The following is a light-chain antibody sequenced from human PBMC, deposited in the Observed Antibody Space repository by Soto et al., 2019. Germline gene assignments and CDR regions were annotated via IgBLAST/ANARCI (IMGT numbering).Light chain of an antibody. CDR2: AAS. CDR3: QKYNGAPPFT. CDR1: QGIGNS. Sequence: DIQMTQSPSSLSASVGDRVTITCRASQGIGNSLAWYQQKPGNVPKLLIYAASTLQSGVSSRFSGSGSETDFTLTITSLQPEDVATNYCQKYNGAPPFTFGPGTKVDIK. V-gene: IGKV1-27*01. J-gene: IGKJ3*01.